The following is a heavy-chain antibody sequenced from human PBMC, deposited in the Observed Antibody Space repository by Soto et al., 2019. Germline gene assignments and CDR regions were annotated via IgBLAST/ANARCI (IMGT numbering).Heavy chain of an antibody. CDR3: ASLYGDYVPY. Sequence: QLQLQESGPGLVKPSETLSLTCSVSGDSISSSSYYWGWIRQPPGKGLEWIGTINYSGSTYYNPSLKSRVTLSVDTSKNQFPLKVGSVTAADTAVYFCASLYGDYVPYWGQGILVSVSS. CDR1: GDSISSSSYY. V-gene: IGHV4-39*01. J-gene: IGHJ4*02. CDR2: INYSGST. D-gene: IGHD4-17*01.